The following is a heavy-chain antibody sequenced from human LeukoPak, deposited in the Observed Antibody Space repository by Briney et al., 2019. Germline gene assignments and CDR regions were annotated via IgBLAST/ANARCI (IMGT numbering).Heavy chain of an antibody. CDR3: ARTSRSGYDQSAFFDY. CDR2: IYTSGST. D-gene: IGHD5-12*01. J-gene: IGHJ4*02. V-gene: IGHV4-4*07. Sequence: PSETLSLTCTVSGGSISSYYWRWIRQPAGKGLEWTGRIYTSGSTNYNPSLKSRVTMSVDTSKNQFSLKLSSVTAADTAVYYCARTSRSGYDQSAFFDYWGQGTLVTVSS. CDR1: GGSISSYY.